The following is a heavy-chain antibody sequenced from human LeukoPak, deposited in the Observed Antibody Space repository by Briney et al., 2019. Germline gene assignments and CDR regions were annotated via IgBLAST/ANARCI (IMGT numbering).Heavy chain of an antibody. J-gene: IGHJ1*01. V-gene: IGHV1-2*06. CDR2: INPNSGGT. CDR1: GYTFTAYY. D-gene: IGHD1-14*01. CDR3: ARDKPRTPNKHFQH. Sequence: ASVKVSCKSSGYTFTAYYLHWVRQAPGQGLEWMGRINPNSGGTNYAQKFQGRVTMTRDTSISTAYMELSRLRSDDTAVYYCARDKPRTPNKHFQHWGQGTLVTVSS.